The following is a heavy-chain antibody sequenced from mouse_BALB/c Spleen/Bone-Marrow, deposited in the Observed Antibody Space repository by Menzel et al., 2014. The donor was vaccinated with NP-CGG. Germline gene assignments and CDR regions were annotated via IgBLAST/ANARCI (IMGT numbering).Heavy chain of an antibody. V-gene: IGHV1S34*01. CDR3: ARRGMITSQAWFAY. CDR2: ISCYNGAT. Sequence: LVRTGASVKISCKASGYSFTGYYIHWVRQSYGKSLEWIGYISCYNGATSYNQKFKGKATFTVDTSSSTAYMQFNSLTSEDSAVYYCARRGMITSQAWFAYWGQGTLVTVSA. CDR1: GYSFTGYY. J-gene: IGHJ3*01. D-gene: IGHD2-4*01.